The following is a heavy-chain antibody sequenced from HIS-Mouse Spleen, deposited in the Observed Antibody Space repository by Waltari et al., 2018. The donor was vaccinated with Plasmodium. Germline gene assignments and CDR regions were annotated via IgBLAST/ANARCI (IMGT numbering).Heavy chain of an antibody. CDR1: GFPFGLQS. CDR3: AKSSKGTGDLWDY. Sequence: DVQLLESGGGLVEPGGSLRLCCAAAGFPFGLQSMMWLSRAPGKGLEWVSAMSGSGGSTYYADSVKGRFTISRDNSKNTLYLQMNSLRAEDTAVYYCAKSSKGTGDLWDYWGQGTLVTVSS. D-gene: IGHD7-27*01. J-gene: IGHJ4*02. V-gene: IGHV3-23*01. CDR2: MSGSGGST.